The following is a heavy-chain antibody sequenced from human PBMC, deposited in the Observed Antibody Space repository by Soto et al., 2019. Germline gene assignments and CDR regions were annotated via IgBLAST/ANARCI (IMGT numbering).Heavy chain of an antibody. Sequence: GGSLRLSCAASGFTFSSYGMHWVRQAPGKGLEWVAVISYDGSNKYYADSVKGRFTISRDNSKNTLYLQMNSLRAEDTAVYYCAKDLFVFISTLFYHHYGMSVWGQGTSVPVSS. J-gene: IGHJ6*02. CDR2: ISYDGSNK. V-gene: IGHV3-30*18. CDR1: GFTFSSYG. CDR3: AKDLFVFISTLFYHHYGMSV. D-gene: IGHD3-22*01.